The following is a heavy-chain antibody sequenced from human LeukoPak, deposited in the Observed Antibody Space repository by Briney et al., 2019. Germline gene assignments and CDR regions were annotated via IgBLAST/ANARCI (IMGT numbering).Heavy chain of an antibody. CDR2: MNPKTGNT. CDR1: GYTFTNFD. J-gene: IGHJ4*02. V-gene: IGHV1-8*01. CDR3: ARESMVRGVRYTRDFDY. D-gene: IGHD3-10*01. Sequence: ASVKVSCKASGYTFTNFDINWVRQAIGQGLEWMGWMNPKTGNTGSAQKLQGRVTMTTDTSTSTAYMELRSLRSDDTAVYYCARESMVRGVRYTRDFDYWGQGTLVTVSS.